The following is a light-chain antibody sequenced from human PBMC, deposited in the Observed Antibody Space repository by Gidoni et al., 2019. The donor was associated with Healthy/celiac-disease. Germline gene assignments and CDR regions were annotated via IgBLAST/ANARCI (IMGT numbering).Light chain of an antibody. J-gene: IGLJ3*02. Sequence: QSALTQPASVSASPGQSITISCTGTSTDVGGYNYVSWYQQHPGKAPKLMIYDVSNRPSGVSNRFSVSKSGNTASLTISGLQAEDEADYYCSSYTSSSTLWVFGGGTKLTVL. CDR3: SSYTSSSTLWV. CDR2: DVS. CDR1: STDVGGYNY. V-gene: IGLV2-14*01.